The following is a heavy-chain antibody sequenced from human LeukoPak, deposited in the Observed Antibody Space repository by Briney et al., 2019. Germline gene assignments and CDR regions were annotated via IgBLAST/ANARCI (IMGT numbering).Heavy chain of an antibody. CDR1: GYTFTGYY. V-gene: IGHV1-2*02. CDR3: ARVGPIDYYYYHPMDV. CDR2: LNPDGGGA. J-gene: IGHJ6*02. Sequence: ASVTVSCKTSGYTFTGYYIHWVRQAPGQGLEWMGWLNPDGGGAYYAQNFQGRVTMTRGTSINTAYLELSSLTSDDTAVYYCARVGPIDYYYYHPMDVWGQGTTVTVSS. D-gene: IGHD2-15*01.